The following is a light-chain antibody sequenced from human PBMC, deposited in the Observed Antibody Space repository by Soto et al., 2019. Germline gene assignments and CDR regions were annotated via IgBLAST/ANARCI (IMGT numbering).Light chain of an antibody. V-gene: IGLV2-8*01. CDR2: EVS. J-gene: IGLJ2*01. CDR3: SSYARSNNVV. CDR1: SSDVGGYNY. Sequence: QSALTQPPSASGSPGQSVTISCTGTSSDVGGYNYVSWYQQHPGKAAKVMIYEVSRRPSGVPDRFSGSKSGNTASLPVSGLQAEDEADYYCSSYARSNNVVFGGGTKLTVL.